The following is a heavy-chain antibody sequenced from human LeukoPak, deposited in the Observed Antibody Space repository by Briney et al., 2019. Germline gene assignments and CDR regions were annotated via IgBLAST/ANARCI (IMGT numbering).Heavy chain of an antibody. D-gene: IGHD2/OR15-2a*01. CDR2: IYTSGST. Sequence: PSQTLSLTCTVSGGSISSGSYYWSWIRQPAGKGLEWIGRIYTSGSTNYNPSLKSRVTISVDTSKNQFSLKLSSVTAADTAVYYCARDRRSVYFSPIDYWGQGTLVTVSS. J-gene: IGHJ4*02. CDR3: ARDRRSVYFSPIDY. V-gene: IGHV4-61*02. CDR1: GGSISSGSYY.